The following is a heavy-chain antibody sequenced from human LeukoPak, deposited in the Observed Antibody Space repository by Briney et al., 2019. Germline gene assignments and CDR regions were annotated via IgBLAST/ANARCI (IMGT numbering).Heavy chain of an antibody. D-gene: IGHD6-19*01. CDR1: GFTFSSYA. CDR3: AKTPNSSGWSSHFDY. J-gene: IGHJ4*02. CDR2: TSGSGGST. V-gene: IGHV3-23*01. Sequence: GGSLRLSCAASGFTFSSYAMSWVRQAPGKGLEWVSATSGSGGSTYYADSVKGRFTISRDNSKNTLYLQMNSLRAEDTAVYYCAKTPNSSGWSSHFDYWGQGTLVTVSS.